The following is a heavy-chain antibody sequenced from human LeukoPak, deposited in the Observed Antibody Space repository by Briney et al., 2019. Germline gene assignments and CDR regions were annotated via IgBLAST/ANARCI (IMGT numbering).Heavy chain of an antibody. CDR2: IKQDGSEK. CDR1: GFTFRTYW. CDR3: ARTISWSGYYPFDY. V-gene: IGHV3-7*01. D-gene: IGHD3-3*01. Sequence: GGSLRLSCAASGFTFRTYWMGWVRQAPGMGLEWVGHIKQDGSEKYYVDSVKGRFTISRDNAKNSLYLQMNSLRAEDTAVYYCARTISWSGYYPFDYWGQGTLVTVSS. J-gene: IGHJ4*02.